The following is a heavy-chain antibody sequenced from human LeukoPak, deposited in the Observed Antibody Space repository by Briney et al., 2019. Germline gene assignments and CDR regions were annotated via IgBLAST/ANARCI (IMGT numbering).Heavy chain of an antibody. Sequence: GGSLRLSCAASGFTFSNYWMTWVRQAPGKGLEWVSTVGTGFDTYYTDSVKGRFTISRDNSKNTLSLQMSSLRAEDTATYYCTKNVPGRAIDYWGQGTLVTVSS. V-gene: IGHV3-23*01. CDR1: GFTFSNYW. CDR2: VGTGFDT. D-gene: IGHD2-15*01. CDR3: TKNVPGRAIDY. J-gene: IGHJ4*02.